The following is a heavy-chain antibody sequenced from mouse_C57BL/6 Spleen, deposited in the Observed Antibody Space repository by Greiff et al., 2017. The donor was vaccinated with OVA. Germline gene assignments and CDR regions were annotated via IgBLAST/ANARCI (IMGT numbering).Heavy chain of an antibody. Sequence: VQLQESGPGLVAPSQSLSITCTASGFSLTSYGVHWVRQPPGKGLEWLGVIWSDGSTTYNSALKSRLSISKDNSKSQVFLKMNSLQTEDTAMYYCATGGGCGSPFADWGHGALVTVS. J-gene: IGHJ3*01. V-gene: IGHV2-6*03. CDR2: IWSDGST. D-gene: IGHD1-1*01. CDR1: GFSLTSYG. CDR3: ATGGGCGSPFAD.